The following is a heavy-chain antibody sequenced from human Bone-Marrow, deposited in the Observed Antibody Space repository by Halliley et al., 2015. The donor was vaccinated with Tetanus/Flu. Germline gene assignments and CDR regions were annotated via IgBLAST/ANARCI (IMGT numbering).Heavy chain of an antibody. CDR1: GFTFGNYA. V-gene: IGHV3-9*01. D-gene: IGHD1-26*01. CDR2: ISWNSGKM. J-gene: IGHJ4*02. CDR3: VKDAGRELDPSYLDS. Sequence: SLRLSCAASGFTFGNYAMHWVRQAPGKGLEWVSGISWNSGKMGYADSVKGRFTVSRDNAKNSLYLQMNSLRDEDTAVYYCVKDAGRELDPSYLDSWGQGTVVVVSS.